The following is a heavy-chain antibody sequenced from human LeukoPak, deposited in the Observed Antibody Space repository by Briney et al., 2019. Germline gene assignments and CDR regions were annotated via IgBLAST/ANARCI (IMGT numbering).Heavy chain of an antibody. V-gene: IGHV1-24*01. Sequence: ASVKVSCKVSGYTLTELSMHWVRQAPGKGLEWVGGFDPEDGETIYAQEFQGRVTMTEDTSTDTAYMELSSLRSEDTAVYYCATDVDCSSTSCRDNYGMDVWGQGTTVTVSS. J-gene: IGHJ6*02. CDR2: FDPEDGET. D-gene: IGHD2-2*01. CDR1: GYTLTELS. CDR3: ATDVDCSSTSCRDNYGMDV.